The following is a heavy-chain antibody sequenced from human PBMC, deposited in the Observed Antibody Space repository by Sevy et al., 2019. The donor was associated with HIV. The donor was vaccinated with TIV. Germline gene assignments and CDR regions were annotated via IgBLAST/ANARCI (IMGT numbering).Heavy chain of an antibody. CDR3: VNDWSFYGASSGYRPFYYYGMDV. D-gene: IGHD3-3*01. J-gene: IGHJ6*02. Sequence: GGSLRLSCSASGFTFSGSALHWVRQAPGKGLEYVSVISSSGSSAYYAESVRGRFTISRDNSKNTLYLQMRSLRAEDTALYYCVNDWSFYGASSGYRPFYYYGMDVWGQGTSVTVSS. CDR1: GFTFSGSA. CDR2: ISSSGSSA. V-gene: IGHV3-64D*09.